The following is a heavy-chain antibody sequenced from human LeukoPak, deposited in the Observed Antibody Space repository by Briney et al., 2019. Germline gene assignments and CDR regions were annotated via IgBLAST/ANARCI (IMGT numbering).Heavy chain of an antibody. D-gene: IGHD2-8*02. CDR2: IYTSGST. V-gene: IGHV4-61*02. Sequence: PSQTLSLTCTVSGGSISSGSYYWSWIRPPAGKGLEWIGRIYTSGSTNYNPSLKSRVTISVDTSKNQFSLKLSSVTAADTAVYYCARGVVYTIENWYFDLWGGGTLVTVSS. J-gene: IGHJ2*01. CDR3: ARGVVYTIENWYFDL. CDR1: GGSISSGSYY.